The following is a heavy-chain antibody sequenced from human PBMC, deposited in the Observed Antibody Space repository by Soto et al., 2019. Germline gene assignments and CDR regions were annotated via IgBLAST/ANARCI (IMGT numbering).Heavy chain of an antibody. V-gene: IGHV1-58*02. CDR3: ARDRGVTTFGYYYYGMDV. J-gene: IGHJ6*02. D-gene: IGHD3-16*01. CDR1: GFTFTYSA. Sequence: SLKVSCKASGFTFTYSAMQWVRQARGQRLEWIGWIVVGSGNTNYAQKFQGRVTITADKSTSTAYMELSSLRSEDTAVYYCARDRGVTTFGYYYYGMDVWGQGTTVTVSS. CDR2: IVVGSGNT.